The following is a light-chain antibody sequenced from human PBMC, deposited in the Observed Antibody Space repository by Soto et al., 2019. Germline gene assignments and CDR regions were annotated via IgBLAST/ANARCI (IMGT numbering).Light chain of an antibody. CDR2: GAS. CDR3: QQYNNWWT. J-gene: IGKJ1*01. V-gene: IGKV3-15*01. CDR1: HSVSGN. Sequence: EIVMTQSLATLSVSPGERVTLSCRASHSVSGNLAWYQQRPGQAPRLLIYGASTRATGVPARFSGSGSGSEFTLTISSLQSEDFAVYYCQQYNNWWTFGQGTKVEIK.